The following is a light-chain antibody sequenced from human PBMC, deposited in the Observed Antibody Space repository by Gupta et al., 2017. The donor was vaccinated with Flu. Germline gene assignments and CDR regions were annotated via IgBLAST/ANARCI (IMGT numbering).Light chain of an antibody. CDR1: SSDVGGYNY. J-gene: IGLJ2*01. CDR3: GSYTSSSTVV. V-gene: IGLV2-14*01. Sequence: QSALTQPASVSGSPGQSITIPCTGTSSDVGGYNYVSWYQQHPGKAPKLMIYEVSNRPSGVSNRFSGSKSGNTASLTISGLQAEDEADYYCGSYTSSSTVVFGGGTKLTVL. CDR2: EVS.